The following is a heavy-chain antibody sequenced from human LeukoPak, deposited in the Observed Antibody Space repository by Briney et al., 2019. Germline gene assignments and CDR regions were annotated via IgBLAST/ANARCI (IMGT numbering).Heavy chain of an antibody. V-gene: IGHV5-51*01. CDR2: VYPGDSET. CDR1: GYSFINYC. CDR3: TRHNMGYSDR. D-gene: IGHD3-16*02. Sequence: GESLKISCKGSGYSFINYCIGWVRQMPGKGLEYIGIVYPGDSETKYSPSFQGHVIISVDKSIDTAYLRWSSLKASDTAIYYCTRHNMGYSDRWGQGTLVTVSS. J-gene: IGHJ4*01.